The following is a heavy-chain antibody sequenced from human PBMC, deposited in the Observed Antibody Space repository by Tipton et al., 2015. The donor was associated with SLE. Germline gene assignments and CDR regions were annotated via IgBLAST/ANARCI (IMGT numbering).Heavy chain of an antibody. V-gene: IGHV4-59*12. Sequence: TLSLTCTVSGGSISSYYWSWIRQPPGKGLEWIGYIYYSGSTNYNPSLKSRVTISVDTSKNQFSLKLSSVTAADTAVYYCARGNPPHYYDSSGLRYWGQGTLVTVSS. J-gene: IGHJ4*02. CDR1: GGSISSYY. CDR3: ARGNPPHYYDSSGLRY. D-gene: IGHD3-22*01. CDR2: IYYSGST.